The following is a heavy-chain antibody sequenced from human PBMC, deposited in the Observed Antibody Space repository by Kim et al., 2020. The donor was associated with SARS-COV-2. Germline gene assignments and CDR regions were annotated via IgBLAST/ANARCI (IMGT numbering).Heavy chain of an antibody. CDR1: GGSISSYY. J-gene: IGHJ4*01. D-gene: IGHD3-3*01. V-gene: IGHV4-59*01. CDR2: IYYSGST. CDR3: ARAVGYDFWSGYYTSGDY. Sequence: SETLSLTCTVSGGSISSYYWSWIRQPPGKGLEWIGYIYYSGSTNYNPSLKSRVTISVDTSKNQFSLKLSSVTAADTAVYYCARAVGYDFWSGYYTSGDY.